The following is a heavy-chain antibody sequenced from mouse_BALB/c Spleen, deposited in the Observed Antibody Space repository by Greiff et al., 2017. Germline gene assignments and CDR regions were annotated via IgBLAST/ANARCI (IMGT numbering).Heavy chain of an antibody. Sequence: AQVVESGAELVRPGSSVKISCKASGYAFSSYWMNWVKQRPGQGLEWIGQIYPGDGDTNYNGKFKGKATLTADKSSSTAYMQLSSLTSEDSAVYFCAREGYGYDAWFAYWGQGTLVTVSA. D-gene: IGHD2-2*01. CDR1: GYAFSSYW. CDR2: IYPGDGDT. J-gene: IGHJ3*01. CDR3: AREGYGYDAWFAY. V-gene: IGHV1-80*01.